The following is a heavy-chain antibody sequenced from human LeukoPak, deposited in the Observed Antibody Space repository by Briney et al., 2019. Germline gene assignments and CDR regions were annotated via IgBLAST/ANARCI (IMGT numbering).Heavy chain of an antibody. Sequence: SETLSLTCTVSGGSISSGDYYWSWIRQPPGKGLEWIGYIYYSGSTYYNPSLKSRVTISVDTSKNQFSLKLSSVTAADTAVYYCARGYCSSTSFYRRHYYYMDVWGKGTTVIVSS. J-gene: IGHJ6*03. CDR2: IYYSGST. D-gene: IGHD2-2*01. CDR1: GGSISSGDYY. V-gene: IGHV4-30-4*08. CDR3: ARGYCSSTSFYRRHYYYMDV.